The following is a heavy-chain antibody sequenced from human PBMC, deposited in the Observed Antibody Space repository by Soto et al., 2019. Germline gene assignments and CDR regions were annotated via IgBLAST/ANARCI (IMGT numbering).Heavy chain of an antibody. D-gene: IGHD1-1*01. Sequence: FLRLPGVAAGSTLSDSYTRCIGQAPGKGLEWISHIATFSTYIGYADSVKGRFTISRDKDNSPMYLQMNSLKVDDTAVYYCARGAGALQWGQGTLVTVSS. CDR1: GSTLSDSY. J-gene: IGHJ4*02. V-gene: IGHV3-11*06. CDR2: IATFSTYI. CDR3: ARGAGALQ.